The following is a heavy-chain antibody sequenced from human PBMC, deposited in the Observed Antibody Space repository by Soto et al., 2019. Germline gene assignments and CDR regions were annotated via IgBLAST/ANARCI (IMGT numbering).Heavy chain of an antibody. CDR1: GGSFSGYY. CDR3: ARGLRYFDWLAY. CDR2: INHSGST. J-gene: IGHJ4*02. D-gene: IGHD3-9*01. Sequence: PSETLSLTCAVYGGSFSGYYWSWIRQPPGKGLEWIGEINHSGSTNYNPSLKSRVTISVDTSKNQFSLKLSSVTAADTAVYYCARGLRYFDWLAYWGQGTLVTVSS. V-gene: IGHV4-34*01.